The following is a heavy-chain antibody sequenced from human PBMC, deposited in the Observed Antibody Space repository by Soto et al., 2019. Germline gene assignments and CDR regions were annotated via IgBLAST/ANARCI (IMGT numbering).Heavy chain of an antibody. CDR3: EGGGGNFDQ. CDR1: GFTLSGHW. V-gene: IGHV3-7*04. J-gene: IGHJ4*02. Sequence: EVQLVQFGGGLVQPGGSLRLTCGASGFTLSGHWMSWVRQGPGKGLEWVANVNEDGSDEYYADSVKGRFTIFRDNVKNSPYLQMKGLRVEDRGVYYCEGGGGNFDQWGQGTLVTVSS. CDR2: VNEDGSDE. D-gene: IGHD3-16*01.